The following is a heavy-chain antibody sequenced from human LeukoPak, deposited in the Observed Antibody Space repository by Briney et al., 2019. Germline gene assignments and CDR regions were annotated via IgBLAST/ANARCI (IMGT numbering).Heavy chain of an antibody. V-gene: IGHV1-2*02. Sequence: ASVKVSRKPSGYTFTGYYMHWGRQAPGQGLESMGWINPNSGGTNYAQKFHGRVTMTKETSISTTYMELTRLRSDDPAGYYCARGGDMIAYYDILTGYSVNGMDVWGQGTTVTVSS. J-gene: IGHJ6*02. CDR2: INPNSGGT. CDR3: ARGGDMIAYYDILTGYSVNGMDV. D-gene: IGHD3-9*01. CDR1: GYTFTGYY.